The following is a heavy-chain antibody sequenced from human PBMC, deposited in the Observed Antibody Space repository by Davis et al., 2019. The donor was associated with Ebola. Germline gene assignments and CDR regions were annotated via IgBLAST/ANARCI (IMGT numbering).Heavy chain of an antibody. J-gene: IGHJ4*02. D-gene: IGHD2-15*01. Sequence: GESLKISCAASGFTFSSYSMNWVRQAPGKGLEWVSSISSSSSYIYYADSVKGRFTISRDNAKNSLYLQMNSLRAEDTAVYYCARDPTGLVVAASDYWGQGTLVTVSS. CDR1: GFTFSSYS. CDR3: ARDPTGLVVAASDY. CDR2: ISSSSSYI. V-gene: IGHV3-21*01.